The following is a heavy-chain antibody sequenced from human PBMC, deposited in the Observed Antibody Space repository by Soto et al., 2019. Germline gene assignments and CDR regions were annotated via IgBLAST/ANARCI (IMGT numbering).Heavy chain of an antibody. V-gene: IGHV3-53*01. CDR2: IYSGGST. J-gene: IGHJ4*02. D-gene: IGHD6-6*01. Sequence: GGSLRLSCAASGFTVSSNYMSWVRQAPGKGLEWVSVIYSGGSTYYADSVKGRFTISRDNSKNTLYLQMNSLRAEDTAVYYCACSSNRLFLPDFDYWGQGTLVTVSS. CDR3: ACSSNRLFLPDFDY. CDR1: GFTVSSNY.